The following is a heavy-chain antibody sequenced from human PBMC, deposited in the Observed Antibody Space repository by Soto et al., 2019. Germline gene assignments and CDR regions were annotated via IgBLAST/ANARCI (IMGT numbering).Heavy chain of an antibody. CDR2: IYYSGST. CDR1: GGSISSYY. J-gene: IGHJ4*02. D-gene: IGHD6-19*01. V-gene: IGHV4-59*01. CDR3: ARVGQWLVPWGFDY. Sequence: SETLSLTCTVSGGSISSYYWSWIRQPPGKGLEWIGYIYYSGSTNYNPSLKSRVTISVDTSKNQFSLKLSSVTAADTAVYYCARVGQWLVPWGFDYWGQGTLVTVSS.